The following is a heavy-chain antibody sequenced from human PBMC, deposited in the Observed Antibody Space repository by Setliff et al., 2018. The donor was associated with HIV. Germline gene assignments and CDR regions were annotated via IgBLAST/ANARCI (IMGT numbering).Heavy chain of an antibody. J-gene: IGHJ4*02. Sequence: VGSLRLSCAASGFTFATYAMNWVRQAPGKGLEWVSTITDSGDSTYYADSVKGRFTISRDNSKYTLYLQMNSLTDADTALYYCVKVPGSGIVRYFDYWGQGTLVTVSS. D-gene: IGHD3-22*01. CDR2: ITDSGDST. CDR3: VKVPGSGIVRYFDY. CDR1: GFTFATYA. V-gene: IGHV3-23*01.